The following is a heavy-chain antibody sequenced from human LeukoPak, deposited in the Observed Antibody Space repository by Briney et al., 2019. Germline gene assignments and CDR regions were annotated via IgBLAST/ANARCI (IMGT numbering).Heavy chain of an antibody. D-gene: IGHD3-16*01. Sequence: ASVKVSCKASGYNFTTFSIAWVRQARGQGLEWMGWINANNGKTHYAQKFHDRVTMTTDASTNTAYMELRGLKSDDTAMYYCSRDSTFGAAVDFNFWGQGTLVTVSS. CDR2: INANNGKT. CDR1: GYNFTTFS. V-gene: IGHV1-18*01. CDR3: SRDSTFGAAVDFNF. J-gene: IGHJ4*02.